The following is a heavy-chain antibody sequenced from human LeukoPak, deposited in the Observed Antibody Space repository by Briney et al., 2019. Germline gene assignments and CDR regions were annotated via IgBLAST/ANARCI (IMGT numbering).Heavy chain of an antibody. CDR2: VSASSDI. CDR1: GFTFSSYT. V-gene: IGHV3-21*04. Sequence: GGSLRLSCAASGFTFSSYTMNWVRQAPGKGLQWVSTVSASSDIHYSDSVKGRFTISRNNAENSLYLQMNSLRAEDTAVYFCVRVGLDYGDYVDYWGQGSLVTVSS. CDR3: VRVGLDYGDYVDY. J-gene: IGHJ4*02. D-gene: IGHD4-17*01.